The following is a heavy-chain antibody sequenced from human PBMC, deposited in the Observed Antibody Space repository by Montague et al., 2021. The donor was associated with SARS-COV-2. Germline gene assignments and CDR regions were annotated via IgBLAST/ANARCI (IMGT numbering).Heavy chain of an antibody. J-gene: IGHJ6*02. CDR2: ISFSGST. V-gene: IGHV4-59*01. Sequence: SETLSLTCTGSGGSIRSYDWSWTRLPPGSGRQWYGVISFSGSTNYNPSLKSRVAISVDTSKNNFTLRLSSVTAADTAVYYCVNFRGTQLLFGTLYYGMDVGGQGTTVTVSS. CDR3: VNFRGTQLLFGTLYYGMDV. CDR1: GGSIRSYD. D-gene: IGHD2-2*01.